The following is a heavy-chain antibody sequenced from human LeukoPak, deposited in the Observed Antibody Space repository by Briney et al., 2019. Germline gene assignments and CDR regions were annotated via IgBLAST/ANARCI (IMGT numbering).Heavy chain of an antibody. Sequence: SETLSLTCTVSGGSVSSGSYYWSWIRQPPGKGLEWIGYIYYSGSTNYNPSLKSRVTISVDTSKNQFSLKLSSVTAADTAVYYRARELGYCSSTSCRNHDAFDIWGQGTMVTVSS. J-gene: IGHJ3*02. CDR2: IYYSGST. V-gene: IGHV4-61*01. CDR3: ARELGYCSSTSCRNHDAFDI. CDR1: GGSVSSGSYY. D-gene: IGHD2-2*01.